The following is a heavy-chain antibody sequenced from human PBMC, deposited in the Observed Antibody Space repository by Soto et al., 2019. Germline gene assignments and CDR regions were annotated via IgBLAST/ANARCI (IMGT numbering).Heavy chain of an antibody. CDR2: IYSKAGKI. J-gene: IGHJ4*02. V-gene: IGHV1-18*01. D-gene: IGHD5-12*01. CDR1: GYTFNDFG. Sequence: QVQLVQSGAEVQKPGASVKVSCKTSGYTFNDFGITWVRQAPGQGLEWLGWIYSKAGKINFAQKFQGRVSMTTDTSTITGYMEMAMLTFYDSAVYFCASDIGFDIDYWGQGTLVTVS. CDR3: ASDIGFDIDY.